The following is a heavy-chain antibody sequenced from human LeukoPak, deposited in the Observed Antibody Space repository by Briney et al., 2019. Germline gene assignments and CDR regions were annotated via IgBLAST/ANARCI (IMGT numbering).Heavy chain of an antibody. V-gene: IGHV5-51*01. J-gene: IGHJ4*02. CDR2: T. D-gene: IGHD1-26*01. CDR3: ARSARSLYFVY. Sequence: TRYSPSVQGQVTISADKSISTAYLQWSSLKASDTAMYYCARSARSLYFVYWGQGTLVTVSS.